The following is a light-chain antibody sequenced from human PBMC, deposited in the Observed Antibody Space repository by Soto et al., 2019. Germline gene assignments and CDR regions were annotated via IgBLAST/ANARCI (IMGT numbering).Light chain of an antibody. Sequence: EILLTQSPCTLSLSPGERATLSCRASQTLSNSFIAWYQQKPGQAPRLLIYGASTRPTGIPARFSGSGSGTEFTLTISSLAPEDFAVYYCHQRQSWPRTFGQGTKVDIK. CDR1: QTLSNSF. J-gene: IGKJ1*01. CDR2: GAS. CDR3: HQRQSWPRT. V-gene: IGKV3-11*01.